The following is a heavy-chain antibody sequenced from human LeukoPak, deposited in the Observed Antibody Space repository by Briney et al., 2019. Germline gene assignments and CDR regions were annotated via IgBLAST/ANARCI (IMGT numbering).Heavy chain of an antibody. J-gene: IGHJ1*01. D-gene: IGHD6-13*01. CDR1: GFTFSSYA. CDR3: AKVGRQQLVLEYFQH. Sequence: GGSLRLSCAASGFTFSSYAMSWVRQAPGKGLEWVSAISGSGGSTYYADSVKGRFTISRDNSKNTLYLQMNSLRAEDTAVYYCAKVGRQQLVLEYFQHWGQGTLVIVSS. CDR2: ISGSGGST. V-gene: IGHV3-23*01.